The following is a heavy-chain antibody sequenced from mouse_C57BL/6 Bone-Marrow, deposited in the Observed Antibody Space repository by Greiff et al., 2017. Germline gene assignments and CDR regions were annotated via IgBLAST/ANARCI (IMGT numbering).Heavy chain of an antibody. CDR3: AREVYSNFWFAY. V-gene: IGHV1-55*01. CDR1: GYTFTSYW. D-gene: IGHD2-5*01. CDR2: IYPGSGST. J-gene: IGHJ3*01. Sequence: VQLQQPGAELVKPGASVKMSCKASGYTFTSYWITWVKQRPGQGLEWIGDIYPGSGSTNYNEKFKSKATLTVDTSSSTAYMQLSSLTSEDSAVYYCAREVYSNFWFAYWGQGTLVTVSA.